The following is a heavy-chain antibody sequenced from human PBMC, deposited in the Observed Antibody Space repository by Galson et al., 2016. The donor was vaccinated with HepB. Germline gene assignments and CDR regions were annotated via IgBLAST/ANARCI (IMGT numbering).Heavy chain of an antibody. Sequence: LRLSCAASGFTFSSYSMNWVRQAPGKGLEWVSYISGSSTSIIYADSVKGRYTISRDNAKNSLYLQMNSLRDEDTAVYYCARDKTYADYDGLFDYWGQGTLVTVTS. D-gene: IGHD4-17*01. CDR3: ARDKTYADYDGLFDY. V-gene: IGHV3-48*02. CDR2: ISGSSTSI. J-gene: IGHJ4*02. CDR1: GFTFSSYS.